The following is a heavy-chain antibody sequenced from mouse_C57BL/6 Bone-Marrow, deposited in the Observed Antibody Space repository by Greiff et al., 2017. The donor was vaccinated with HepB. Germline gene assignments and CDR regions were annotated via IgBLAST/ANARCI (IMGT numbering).Heavy chain of an antibody. CDR3: ARGYLHFDY. V-gene: IGHV1-59*01. CDR1: GYTFTSYW. J-gene: IGHJ2*01. D-gene: IGHD5-1*01. CDR2: IDPSDSYT. Sequence: QVQLQQPGAELVKPGASVKMSCKASGYTFTSYWMHWVKQRPGQGLEWIGVIDPSDSYTNYNQKFKGKATLTVDTSSSTAYMQLSSLTSEDSAVYYCARGYLHFDYWGQGTTLTVSS.